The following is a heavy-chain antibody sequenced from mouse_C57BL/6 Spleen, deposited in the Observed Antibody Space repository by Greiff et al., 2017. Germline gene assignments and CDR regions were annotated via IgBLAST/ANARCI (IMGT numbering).Heavy chain of an antibody. CDR1: GYTFTSYW. Sequence: VQLQQPGAELVRPGSSVKLSCKASGYTFTSYWMHWVKQRPIQGLEWIGNIDPSDSETHYNQKFKDKATLTVDKSSSTAYMQLSSLTSEDSAVYYCARLGVTTVASYYAMDYWGQRTSVTVSS. CDR2: IDPSDSET. J-gene: IGHJ4*01. CDR3: ARLGVTTVASYYAMDY. D-gene: IGHD1-1*01. V-gene: IGHV1-52*01.